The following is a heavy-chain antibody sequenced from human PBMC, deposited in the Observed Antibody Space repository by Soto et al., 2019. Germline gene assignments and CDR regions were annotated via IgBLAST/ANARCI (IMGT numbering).Heavy chain of an antibody. J-gene: IGHJ6*02. Sequence: VGSLRLSCAASGFTFSSYGMHWVRQAPGKGLEWVAVISYDGSNKYYADSVKGRFTISRDNSKNTLYLQMNSLRAEDTAVYYCAKDSRRKARAVAGYYYYYGMDVWGQGTTVTVSS. CDR2: ISYDGSNK. D-gene: IGHD6-19*01. CDR3: AKDSRRKARAVAGYYYYYGMDV. CDR1: GFTFSSYG. V-gene: IGHV3-30*18.